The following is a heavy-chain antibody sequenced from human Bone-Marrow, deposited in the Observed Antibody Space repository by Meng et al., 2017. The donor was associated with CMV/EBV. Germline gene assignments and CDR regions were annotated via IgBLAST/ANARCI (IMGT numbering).Heavy chain of an antibody. J-gene: IGHJ5*02. CDR3: ARGIAARRCWFDP. V-gene: IGHV4-34*01. D-gene: IGHD6-6*01. CDR2: INHSGST. Sequence: AVYGWSCSGYYWSWIRQPPGKGVEWIGEINHSGSTNYNPSLKSRVTISVDTSKNQFSLKLSSVTAADTAVYYCARGIAARRCWFDPWGQGTLVTVSS. CDR1: GWSCSGYY.